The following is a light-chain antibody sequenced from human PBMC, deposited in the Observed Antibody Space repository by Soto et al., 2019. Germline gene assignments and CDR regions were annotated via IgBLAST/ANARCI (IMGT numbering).Light chain of an antibody. Sequence: EIVLTQSPGTLSLSPGERATLSCRASQSVSSSYLAWYQQKPGQAPRLLIYGASSRATGIPDRFSGSGSGTDFTLTISRLEPEDFAVYYCKQYAITFGQGTRLEIK. CDR2: GAS. J-gene: IGKJ5*01. CDR1: QSVSSSY. V-gene: IGKV3-20*01. CDR3: KQYAIT.